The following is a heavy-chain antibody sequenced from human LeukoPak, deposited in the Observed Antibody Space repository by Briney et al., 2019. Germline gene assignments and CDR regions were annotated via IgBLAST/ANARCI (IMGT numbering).Heavy chain of an antibody. CDR2: IYYSGST. J-gene: IGHJ4*02. CDR3: ASLTTVTQGYFDS. CDR1: GGSISSYY. Sequence: SSETLSLTCTVSGGSISSYYWSWIRQPPGKGLEWIGYIYYSGSTKYNPSLKSRLTISLDASKNQFSLKLSSVTATDTAVYYCASLTTVTQGYFDSWGQGTLVTVSS. D-gene: IGHD4-17*01. V-gene: IGHV4-59*08.